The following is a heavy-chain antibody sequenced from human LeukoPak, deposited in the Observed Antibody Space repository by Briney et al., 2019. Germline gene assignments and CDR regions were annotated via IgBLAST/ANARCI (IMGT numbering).Heavy chain of an antibody. CDR3: ARDTFRCLQFRGGDYFDY. J-gene: IGHJ4*02. V-gene: IGHV3-11*01. Sequence: VGSLRLSCAASGFTFSDYYMSWIRQAPGKGLEWVSYISSSGSGIYYADSVKGRFTISRDNAKNSLYLQMNSLRAEDTAVYYCARDTFRCLQFRGGDYFDYWGQGTLVTVSS. CDR1: GFTFSDYY. CDR2: ISSSGSGI. D-gene: IGHD5-24*01.